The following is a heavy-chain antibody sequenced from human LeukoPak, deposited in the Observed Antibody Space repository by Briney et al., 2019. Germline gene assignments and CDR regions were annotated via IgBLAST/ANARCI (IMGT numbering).Heavy chain of an antibody. CDR2: IYHSGST. V-gene: IGHV4-38-2*02. D-gene: IGHD1-1*01. Sequence: SETLSLTCTVSGYSISSGYYWGWIRQPPGKGLEWIGSIYHSGSTYYNPSLKSRVTISVDTSKNQFSLKLSSVTAADTAVYYCARSSLAGTRGYNWFDPWGQGTLVTVSS. CDR3: ARSSLAGTRGYNWFDP. J-gene: IGHJ5*02. CDR1: GYSISSGYY.